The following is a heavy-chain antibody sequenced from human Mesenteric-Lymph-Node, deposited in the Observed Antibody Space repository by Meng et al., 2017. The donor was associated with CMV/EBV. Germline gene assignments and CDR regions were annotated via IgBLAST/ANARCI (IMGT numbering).Heavy chain of an antibody. Sequence: GESLKISCAGSGFSFTYYAMNWVRQAPGKGLEWVSSISSSSSYIYYADSVKGRFTISRDNAKNSLYLQMNSLRAEDTAVYYCARDPPQVTGGYYYYYGMDVWGQGTTVTVSS. CDR3: ARDPPQVTGGYYYYYGMDV. J-gene: IGHJ6*02. CDR1: GFSFTYYA. V-gene: IGHV3-21*01. CDR2: ISSSSSYI. D-gene: IGHD1-26*01.